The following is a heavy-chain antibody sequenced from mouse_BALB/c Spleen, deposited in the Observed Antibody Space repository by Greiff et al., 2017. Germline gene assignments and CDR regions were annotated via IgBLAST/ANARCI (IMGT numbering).Heavy chain of an antibody. D-gene: IGHD3-2*02. V-gene: IGHV1-77*01. CDR2: IYPGSGNT. J-gene: IGHJ4*01. CDR3: ARQALAMDY. Sequence: VQLQESGAELARPGASVKLSCKASGYTFTDYYINWVKQRTGQGLEWIGEIYPGSGNTYYNEKFKGKATLTADKSSSTAYMQLSSLTSEDSAVYFCARQALAMDYWGQGTSVTVSS. CDR1: GYTFTDYY.